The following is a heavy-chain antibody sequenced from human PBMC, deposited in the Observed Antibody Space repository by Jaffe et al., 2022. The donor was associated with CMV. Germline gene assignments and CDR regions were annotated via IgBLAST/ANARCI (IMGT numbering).Heavy chain of an antibody. CDR3: AKPRPHRYCSSTSCYSR. CDR1: GFTFSSYA. D-gene: IGHD2-2*01. J-gene: IGHJ4*02. CDR2: ISGSGGST. V-gene: IGHV3-23*01. Sequence: EVQLLESGGGLVQPGGSLRLSCAASGFTFSSYAMSWVRQAPGKGLEWVSAISGSGGSTYYADSVKGRFTISRDNSKNTLYLQMNSLRAEDTAVYYCAKPRPHRYCSSTSCYSRWGQGTLVTVSS.